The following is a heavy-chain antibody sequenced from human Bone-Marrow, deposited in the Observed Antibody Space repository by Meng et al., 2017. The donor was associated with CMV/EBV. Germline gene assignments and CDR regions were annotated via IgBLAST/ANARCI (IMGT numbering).Heavy chain of an antibody. V-gene: IGHV1-2*02. CDR2: INPNSGGT. CDR1: GYTFTGYY. CDR3: ARVGCSSTSCSSYYYYGMDV. D-gene: IGHD2-2*01. J-gene: IGHJ6*02. Sequence: ASVKVSCKASGYTFTGYYMHWVRQAPGQGLEWMGWINPNSGGTNYAQKFQGRVTMTRDTSISTAYMELSRLRSDDTAVYYCARVGCSSTSCSSYYYYGMDVWGQGTTVTVSS.